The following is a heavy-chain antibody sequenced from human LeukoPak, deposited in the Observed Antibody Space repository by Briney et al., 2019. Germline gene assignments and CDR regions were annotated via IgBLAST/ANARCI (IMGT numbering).Heavy chain of an antibody. Sequence: PGGSLRLSCAASGFTLDDYAMHWVRQAPGKGLEWVSGISWNSGSIGYADSVKGRFTISRDNAKNSLYLQMNSLRAEDTALYYCAKDIDSSSWEPFDIWGQGTMVTVSS. CDR3: AKDIDSSSWEPFDI. J-gene: IGHJ3*02. CDR1: GFTLDDYA. V-gene: IGHV3-9*01. D-gene: IGHD6-13*01. CDR2: ISWNSGSI.